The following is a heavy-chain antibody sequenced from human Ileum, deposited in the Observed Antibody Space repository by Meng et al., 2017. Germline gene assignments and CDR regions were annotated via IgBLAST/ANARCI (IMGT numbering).Heavy chain of an antibody. CDR1: GTW. CDR2: IFQSGRT. J-gene: IGHJ4*02. CDR3: ATSNDRDVYYLGY. Sequence: QGQLTESGPGLGKPSGTLSLTCAVSGTWWSWVRQPPGKGLEWIGEIFQSGRTNYNPSLKSRVTISIDKSKSQISLQLSAVTAADTAVYSCATSNDRDVYYLGYWGQGTLVTVSS. D-gene: IGHD3-22*01. V-gene: IGHV4-4*02.